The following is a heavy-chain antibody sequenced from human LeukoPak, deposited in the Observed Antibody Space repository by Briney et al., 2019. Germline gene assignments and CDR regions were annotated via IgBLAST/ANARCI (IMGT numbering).Heavy chain of an antibody. CDR3: ATDKNLYGSGSYRFDY. CDR1: GCTLTELS. CDR2: FDPEDGET. V-gene: IGHV1-24*01. J-gene: IGHJ4*02. D-gene: IGHD3-10*01. Sequence: ASVKVSCKVSGCTLTELSMHWVRPAPGKGREWMGGFDPEDGETIYAQKFQGRVTMTEDTSTDTAYMELSSLRSEDTAVYYCATDKNLYGSGSYRFDYWGQGTLVTVSS.